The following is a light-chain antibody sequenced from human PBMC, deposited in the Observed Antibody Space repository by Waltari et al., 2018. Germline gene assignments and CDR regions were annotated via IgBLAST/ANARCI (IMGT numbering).Light chain of an antibody. CDR1: SSDVGHYDY. CDR2: DVH. CDR3: YSFTTSSTRV. Sequence: QSALTQPASVSGSPGQSITISCTGTSSDVGHYDYVSWFQQHPGNAPKLMIYDVHNRPAGVSPRFSGSKPGNTASLTISGLQAEDEADYYCYSFTTSSTRVFGTGTKVTVL. J-gene: IGLJ1*01. V-gene: IGLV2-14*03.